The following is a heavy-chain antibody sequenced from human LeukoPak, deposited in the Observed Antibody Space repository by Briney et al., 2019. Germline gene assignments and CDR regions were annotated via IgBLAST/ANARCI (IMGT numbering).Heavy chain of an antibody. CDR3: AKESGKFDY. J-gene: IGHJ4*02. Sequence: GGSLRLSCVASGLNFDDSAMHWVRQAPGKGLEWVSLIGADGGSTFSADSVKGRFSISRDNSKNSLYLQMNSLRSEDTAMYYCAKESGKFDYWGQGTLVAVSS. V-gene: IGHV3-43*02. CDR1: GLNFDDSA. CDR2: IGADGGST.